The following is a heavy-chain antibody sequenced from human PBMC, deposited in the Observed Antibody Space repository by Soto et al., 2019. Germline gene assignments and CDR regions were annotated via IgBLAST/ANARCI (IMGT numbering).Heavy chain of an antibody. J-gene: IGHJ4*02. D-gene: IGHD3-10*01. Sequence: SESLSLTCTVYAGSISRLYWRLVRQPPGKGLEWNGYIHYSGSPNYNPSLKRGATISVNTSKNQFSLKLSSVSAAHTAIYYCARDPSWFGGPENYFDYWSLGALITVVS. CDR1: AGSISRLY. V-gene: IGHV4-59*01. CDR3: ARDPSWFGGPENYFDY. CDR2: IHYSGSP.